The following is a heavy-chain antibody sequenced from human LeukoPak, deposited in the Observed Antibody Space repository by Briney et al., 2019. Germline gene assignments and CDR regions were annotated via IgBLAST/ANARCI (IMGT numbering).Heavy chain of an antibody. J-gene: IGHJ4*02. CDR1: GFTFSSYA. D-gene: IGHD4-17*01. CDR2: MSGSGGST. CDR3: APLGVTTWLDY. V-gene: IGHV3-23*01. Sequence: GGSLRLSCAASGFTFSSYAMSWVRQAPGKGLEWVSAMSGSGGSTYYADSVKGRFTISRDNSKNTLYLQMNSMRAEDTAVYYCAPLGVTTWLDYWGQGTLVTVSS.